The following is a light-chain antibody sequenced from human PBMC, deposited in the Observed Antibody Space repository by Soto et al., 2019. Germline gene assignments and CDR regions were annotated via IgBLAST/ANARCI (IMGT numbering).Light chain of an antibody. CDR2: GAS. V-gene: IGKV3-15*01. CDR3: QQYNNWPLT. J-gene: IGKJ4*01. CDR1: QSVSSN. Sequence: EILVTQSPVTLSVSPGERATLSCRASQSVSSNLAWYQQKPGQAPRLLIYGASTRATGIPARFSGSGSGTEFTLTISGLQSEDFAVYYCQQYNNWPLTFGGGTKVEIK.